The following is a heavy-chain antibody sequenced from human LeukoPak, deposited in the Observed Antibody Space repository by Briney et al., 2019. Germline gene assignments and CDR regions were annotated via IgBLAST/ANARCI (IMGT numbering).Heavy chain of an antibody. Sequence: SETLSLTCTVSGGSVGSGGYYWSWIRQPPGGGLEWIGDIYYIRNTNYNPSLKSRVTMSVDTSKNQFSLKLSSVTAADTAVYYCARYSSGYYGYWGQGTLVTVSS. CDR2: IYYIRNT. D-gene: IGHD3-22*01. V-gene: IGHV4-61*08. CDR3: ARYSSGYYGY. J-gene: IGHJ4*02. CDR1: GGSVGSGGYY.